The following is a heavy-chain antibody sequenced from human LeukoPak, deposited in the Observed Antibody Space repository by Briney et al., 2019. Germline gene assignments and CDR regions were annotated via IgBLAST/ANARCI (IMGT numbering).Heavy chain of an antibody. Sequence: GGSLRLSCAASGLTFDDYAMHWVRQAPGKGLEWVSLISWDGGSTYYADSVKGRFTISRDNSKNSLYLQVNSLRAEDTALYYCAKAFSETAYYMDVWGKGTTVTVSS. D-gene: IGHD1-14*01. J-gene: IGHJ6*03. V-gene: IGHV3-43D*03. CDR2: ISWDGGST. CDR3: AKAFSETAYYMDV. CDR1: GLTFDDYA.